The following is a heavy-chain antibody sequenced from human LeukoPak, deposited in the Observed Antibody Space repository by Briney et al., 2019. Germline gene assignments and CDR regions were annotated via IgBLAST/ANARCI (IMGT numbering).Heavy chain of an antibody. CDR3: ARDKDWAFDY. CDR2: ISDSSSII. Sequence: GGSLRLSCTASGFTFSSYEMNWVRQAPGKGLEWVSYISDSSSIILYADSVKGRFTISRDNAKNSLYLQMISLRDEDTAVYYCARDKDWAFDYWGQGMLVTVSS. J-gene: IGHJ4*02. CDR1: GFTFSSYE. D-gene: IGHD3/OR15-3a*01. V-gene: IGHV3-48*02.